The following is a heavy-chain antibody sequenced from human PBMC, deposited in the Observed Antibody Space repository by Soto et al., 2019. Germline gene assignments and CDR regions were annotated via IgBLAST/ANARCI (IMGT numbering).Heavy chain of an antibody. V-gene: IGHV3-30-3*01. CDR3: ARGNCGGDCYRLDY. CDR2: ISNDGSKE. CDR1: VFTFSTYA. J-gene: IGHJ4*02. Sequence: GGSLRLSCAVSVFTFSTYAMHWVRQAPGKGLEWVAVISNDGSKEHYADSMKGRFTISRDNTENTLFLQISSLRVEDAAVYFCARGNCGGDCYRLDYWGQGTLVTVSS. D-gene: IGHD2-21*02.